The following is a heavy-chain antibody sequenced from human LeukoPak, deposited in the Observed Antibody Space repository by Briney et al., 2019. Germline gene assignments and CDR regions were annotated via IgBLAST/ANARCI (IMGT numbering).Heavy chain of an antibody. CDR2: INHSGST. J-gene: IGHJ4*02. V-gene: IGHV4-34*01. CDR1: GGSFSGYY. D-gene: IGHD3-22*01. CDR3: ARASYSSGYGVDY. Sequence: SETLSLTCAVYGGSFSGYYWSWIRQPPGKGLEWIGEINHSGSTTYNPSLKSRVTISVDTSKNQFSLKLSSVTAADPAVYYCARASYSSGYGVDYWGQGTLVTVSS.